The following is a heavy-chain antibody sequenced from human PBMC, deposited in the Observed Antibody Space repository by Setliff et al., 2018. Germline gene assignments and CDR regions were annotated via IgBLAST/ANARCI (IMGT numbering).Heavy chain of an antibody. Sequence: PSETLSLTCTVSGGSISTYYWSWIRQPPGKGLEWIGFISYSGITTYDVSLKSRATISIDTSKSQLSLKLSSMTAADTALYYCARNPDFLQYSFDLWGRGTLVTVSS. D-gene: IGHD5-12*01. CDR1: GGSISTYY. V-gene: IGHV4-59*12. J-gene: IGHJ2*01. CDR3: ARNPDFLQYSFDL. CDR2: ISYSGIT.